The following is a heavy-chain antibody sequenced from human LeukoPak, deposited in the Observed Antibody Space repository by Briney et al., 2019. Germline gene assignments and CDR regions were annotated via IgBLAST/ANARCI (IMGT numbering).Heavy chain of an antibody. V-gene: IGHV3-13*01. CDR3: ARVGPRGAFDI. Sequence: GGSLRLSCAASGFTFSSYDMHWVRQATGKGLEWVSAIGTAGDTYYPGSVKGRFTISRENAKNSLYLQMNSLRAGDTAVYYCARVGPRGAFDIWGQGTMVTVSS. CDR1: GFTFSSYD. CDR2: IGTAGDT. J-gene: IGHJ3*02.